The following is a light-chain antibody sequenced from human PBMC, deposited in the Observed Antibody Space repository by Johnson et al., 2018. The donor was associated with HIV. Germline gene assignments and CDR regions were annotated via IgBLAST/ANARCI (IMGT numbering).Light chain of an antibody. J-gene: IGLJ1*01. CDR1: SCDIGNNY. V-gene: IGLV1-51*01. CDR3: GTWDSSLSQGV. CDR2: DNN. Sequence: QSVLTQPPSVSAAPGQKVTISCSGSSCDIGNNYVSWHQQLPGTAPKFLIYDNNKRPSGIPDRFSGSKSGTSATLGITGLQTGDEANYYCGTWDSSLSQGVFGTGTKVTVL.